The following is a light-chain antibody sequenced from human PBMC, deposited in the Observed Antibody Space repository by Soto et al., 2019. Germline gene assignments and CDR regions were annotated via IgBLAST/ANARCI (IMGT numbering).Light chain of an antibody. CDR3: QQYNDWPLT. CDR2: DTS. CDR1: QSVSSN. J-gene: IGKJ4*01. V-gene: IGKV3-15*01. Sequence: EIVMTQSPATLSVSPGERATLSCRASQSVSSNLAWYQQMPGQPPRLLIYDTSTRATAIPARFSGSGSGTEFTLPISGLQSEDFAVYYCQQYNDWPLTFGGGAKVQIK.